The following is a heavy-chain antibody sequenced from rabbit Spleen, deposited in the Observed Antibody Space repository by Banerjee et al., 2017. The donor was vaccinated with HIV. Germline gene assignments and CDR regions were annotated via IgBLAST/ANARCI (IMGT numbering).Heavy chain of an antibody. CDR3: ARDTGSSFSSYGMDL. CDR1: GVSFSGSSY. CDR2: IETDSSGFT. J-gene: IGHJ6*01. V-gene: IGHV1S40*01. Sequence: QSLEESGGDLVKPGASLTLTCTASGVSFSGSSYMCWVRQAPGKGLEWIACIETDSSGFTYFATWAIGRFTISKTSSTTVTLQMTSLTVADTATYFCARDTGSSFSSYGMDLWGQGTLVTVS. D-gene: IGHD8-1*01.